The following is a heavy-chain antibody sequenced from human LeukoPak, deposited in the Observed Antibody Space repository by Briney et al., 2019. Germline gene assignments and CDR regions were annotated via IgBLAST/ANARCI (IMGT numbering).Heavy chain of an antibody. J-gene: IGHJ4*02. Sequence: GGTLRLSCAASGFTFTKAWMSWVRQAPGKGLEWVGFIKGKAYGGTTEYAASVKGRFTISRDDSKSIAYLQMNSLKTEDTAVFYCTRIYYASGNYGRPFDYWGQGTLVTVSS. CDR1: GFTFTKAW. D-gene: IGHD3-10*01. CDR2: IKGKAYGGTT. V-gene: IGHV3-49*04. CDR3: TRIYYASGNYGRPFDY.